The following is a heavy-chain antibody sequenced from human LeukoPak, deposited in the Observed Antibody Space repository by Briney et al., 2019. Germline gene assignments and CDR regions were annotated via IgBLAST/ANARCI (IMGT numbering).Heavy chain of an antibody. Sequence: GGTLRLSCAASGFTFSSYGMSWVRQAPGKGLEWVSSISGSGGSGGNTHYADSVKGRFTISRDNSKNTLYLQMNSLRAEDTAVYYCAKEKGDILTGYYPFDYWGQGTLVTVSS. CDR2: ISGSGGSGGNT. V-gene: IGHV3-23*01. CDR3: AKEKGDILTGYYPFDY. D-gene: IGHD3-9*01. J-gene: IGHJ4*02. CDR1: GFTFSSYG.